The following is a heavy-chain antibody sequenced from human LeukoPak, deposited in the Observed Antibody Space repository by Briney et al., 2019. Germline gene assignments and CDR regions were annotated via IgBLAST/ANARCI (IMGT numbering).Heavy chain of an antibody. CDR3: ASFRYSSGWTY. CDR2: ISSNGGST. D-gene: IGHD6-19*01. J-gene: IGHJ4*02. Sequence: GGSLRLSCAASGFTFSSYAMHWVRQAPGKGLEYVSAISSNGGSTYYANSVKGRFTISRDNSKNTLYLQMGSLRAEDMAGYYCASFRYSSGWTYWGQGTLVTVSS. CDR1: GFTFSSYA. V-gene: IGHV3-64*01.